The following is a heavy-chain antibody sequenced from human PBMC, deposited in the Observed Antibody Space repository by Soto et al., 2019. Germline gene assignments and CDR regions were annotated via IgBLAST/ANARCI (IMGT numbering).Heavy chain of an antibody. CDR1: GYTLTELS. J-gene: IGHJ4*02. CDR2: FDPEDGET. CDR3: AISVTYYYDSSGYYYFDY. Sequence: QVQLVQSGAEVKKPGASVKVSCKVSGYTLTELSMHWVRQAPGKGLEWMGGFDPEDGETIYAQKFQGRVTMTEDTSTDTAYMELSSLRSEDTAGYYCAISVTYYYDSSGYYYFDYWGQGTLVTVSS. D-gene: IGHD3-22*01. V-gene: IGHV1-24*01.